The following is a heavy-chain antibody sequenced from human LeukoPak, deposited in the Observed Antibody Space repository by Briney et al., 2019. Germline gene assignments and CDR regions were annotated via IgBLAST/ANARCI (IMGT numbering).Heavy chain of an antibody. CDR3: AKGPSYYGSGSYYSPLDAFDI. D-gene: IGHD3-10*01. CDR2: ISYDGSNK. Sequence: GGSLRLSCAASGFTFSSYGMHWVRQAPGKGLGWVAVISYDGSNKYYADSVKGRFTISRDNSKNTLYLQMNSLRAEDTAVYYCAKGPSYYGSGSYYSPLDAFDIWGQGTMVTVSS. CDR1: GFTFSSYG. J-gene: IGHJ3*02. V-gene: IGHV3-30*18.